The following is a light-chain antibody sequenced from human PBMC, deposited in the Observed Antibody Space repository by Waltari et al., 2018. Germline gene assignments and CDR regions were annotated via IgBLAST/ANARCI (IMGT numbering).Light chain of an antibody. CDR1: TRDVGAHDS. CDR2: DVS. CDR3: CSYSADDAFVL. V-gene: IGLV2-11*01. J-gene: IGLJ2*01. Sequence: QSALTQPRSVSGSPGQLITISCTGTTRDVGAHDSVSWYQLHPGKAPQLIIYDVSRRPSAGPDRFSGSKSGNTASLIVSGMQADDEADYYCCSYSADDAFVLFGGGTRLTVL.